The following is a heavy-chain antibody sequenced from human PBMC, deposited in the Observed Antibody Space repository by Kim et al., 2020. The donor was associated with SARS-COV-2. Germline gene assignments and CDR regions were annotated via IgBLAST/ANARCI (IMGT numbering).Heavy chain of an antibody. V-gene: IGHV3-7*01. CDR3: AKGEGQD. CDR2: IKQDGSEK. Sequence: GGSLRLSCAASRLTFTNYWMNWVRQAPGKGLEWVASIKQDGSEKYYVDSVKGRFTISRDNAKNSLYLQMNSLRAEDTAVYYCAKGEGQDWGQGTMVTVSS. J-gene: IGHJ3*01. CDR1: RLTFTNYW.